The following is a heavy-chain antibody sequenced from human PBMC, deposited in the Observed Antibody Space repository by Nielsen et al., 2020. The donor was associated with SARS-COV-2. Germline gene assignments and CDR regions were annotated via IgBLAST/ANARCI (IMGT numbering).Heavy chain of an antibody. Sequence: GESLKISCKGSGYSFTSYWIGWVRQMPGKGLEWMGIIYPGDSDTRYSPSFQGQVTISADKSISTAYLQWSSLKASDTAMYYCARLSQLGFYYCGMDVWGQGTTVTVSS. CDR2: IYPGDSDT. D-gene: IGHD3-16*01. CDR1: GYSFTSYW. V-gene: IGHV5-51*01. J-gene: IGHJ6*02. CDR3: ARLSQLGFYYCGMDV.